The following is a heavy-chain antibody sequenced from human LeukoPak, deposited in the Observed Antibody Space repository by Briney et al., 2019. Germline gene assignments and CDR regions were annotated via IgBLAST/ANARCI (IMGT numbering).Heavy chain of an antibody. CDR3: ARRGSGWTYYYYYMDV. D-gene: IGHD6-19*01. V-gene: IGHV1-8*01. Sequence: GASVKVSCKASGYTFTSYDINWVRQATGQGLEWMGWMNPNSGNTGYAQKFQGRVTMTRNTSISTAYMELSSLRSEDTAVYYCARRGSGWTYYYYYMDVWGKGTTVAVSS. CDR1: GYTFTSYD. J-gene: IGHJ6*03. CDR2: MNPNSGNT.